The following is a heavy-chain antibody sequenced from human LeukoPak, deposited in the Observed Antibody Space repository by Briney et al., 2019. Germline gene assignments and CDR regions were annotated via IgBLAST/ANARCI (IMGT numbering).Heavy chain of an antibody. D-gene: IGHD2-2*01. CDR3: ARARVPAAPRGMVATHYYDYYYMDV. Sequence: PGGTLRLSCAASGVTFSSYATSWARQAQGKGLDWVSYISSSGSTIYYADSVKGRYTISRDIANNSLYLQMNSLRAQDTAVYYCARARVPAAPRGMVATHYYDYYYMDVWGKETTVTASS. CDR2: ISSSGSTI. J-gene: IGHJ6*03. CDR1: GVTFSSYA. V-gene: IGHV3-48*04.